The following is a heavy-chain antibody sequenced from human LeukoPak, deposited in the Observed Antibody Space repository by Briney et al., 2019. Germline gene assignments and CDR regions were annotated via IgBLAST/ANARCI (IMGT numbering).Heavy chain of an antibody. J-gene: IGHJ6*03. D-gene: IGHD1-26*01. CDR3: AKGRGWEASYYYYYMDV. Sequence: GGSLRLSCAASGFTFSNYGMSWVRQAPGKGLEWVSAISGSGGSTYYADSVKGRFTISRDNAKNSLYLQMNSLRAEDTAVYYCAKGRGWEASYYYYYMDVWGKGTTVTISS. CDR1: GFTFSNYG. V-gene: IGHV3-23*01. CDR2: ISGSGGST.